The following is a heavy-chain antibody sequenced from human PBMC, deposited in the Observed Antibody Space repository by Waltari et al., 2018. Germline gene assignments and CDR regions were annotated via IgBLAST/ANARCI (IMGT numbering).Heavy chain of an antibody. V-gene: IGHV1-69*01. D-gene: IGHD3-3*01. J-gene: IGHJ6*02. CDR2: IIPIFGTA. Sequence: QVQLVQSGAEVKKPGSSVKVSCKASGGTFSSYAISWVRQAPGPGLEWMGGIIPIFGTANYAQKFQGRVTITADESTSTAYMELSSLRSEDTAVYYCARDSTRSGYPHHYYYGMDVWGQGTTVTVSS. CDR1: GGTFSSYA. CDR3: ARDSTRSGYPHHYYYGMDV.